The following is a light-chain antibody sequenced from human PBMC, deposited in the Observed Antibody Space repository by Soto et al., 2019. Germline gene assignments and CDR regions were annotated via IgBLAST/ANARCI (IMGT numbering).Light chain of an antibody. J-gene: IGKJ1*01. CDR2: GAS. CDR3: QQYGSSPRT. CDR1: QSVSSSY. V-gene: IGKV3-20*01. Sequence: EIVLTHYPGTLSLSPGEIATLSCRASQSVSSSYLAWYQQKPGQAPRLLIYGASSRATGIPDRFSGSGSGTDFTLTISRLEPEHFAVYYCQQYGSSPRTFGQGTKVDIK.